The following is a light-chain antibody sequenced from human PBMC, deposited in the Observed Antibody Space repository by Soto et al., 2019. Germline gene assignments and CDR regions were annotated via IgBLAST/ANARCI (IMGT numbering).Light chain of an antibody. V-gene: IGLV2-14*01. CDR3: SSYTSTTTLDV. CDR2: EVS. CDR1: SSDVGGYNY. Sequence: QSALTQPASMSGSPGQTITISCTGTSSDVGGYNYVSWYQQHPGKAPKLMIYEVSNRPSGVSNRFSGSKSGNTASLIISGLQAEDEADYYCSSYTSTTTLDVFGTGTKVTVL. J-gene: IGLJ1*01.